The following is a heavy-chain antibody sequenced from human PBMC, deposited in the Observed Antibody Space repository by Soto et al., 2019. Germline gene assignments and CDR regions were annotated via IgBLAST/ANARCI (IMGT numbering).Heavy chain of an antibody. CDR1: GFTFSDYY. D-gene: IGHD6-13*01. J-gene: IGHJ4*02. Sequence: QVQLVESGGGLVKPGGSLRLSCAASGFTFSDYYMSWIRQAPGKGLEWVSYISSSSSYTNYADSVKGRFTISRDNGKNSLYLQINSLRAEDTAVYYCARSGSRSWFYFDCWGQGTLVTVSS. CDR2: ISSSSSYT. V-gene: IGHV3-11*05. CDR3: ARSGSRSWFYFDC.